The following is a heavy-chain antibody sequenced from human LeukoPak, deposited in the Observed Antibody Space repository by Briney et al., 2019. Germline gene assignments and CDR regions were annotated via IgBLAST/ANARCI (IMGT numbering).Heavy chain of an antibody. Sequence: GGSLRLSCAACGFTFSDYYMSWIRQAPGKGLEWVSYISSSGSTIYYADSVKGRFTISRDNAKNSLYLQMNSLRAEDTAVYYCARALEPSIAVIDYWGQGTLVTVSS. V-gene: IGHV3-11*04. J-gene: IGHJ4*02. D-gene: IGHD6-19*01. CDR1: GFTFSDYY. CDR2: ISSSGSTI. CDR3: ARALEPSIAVIDY.